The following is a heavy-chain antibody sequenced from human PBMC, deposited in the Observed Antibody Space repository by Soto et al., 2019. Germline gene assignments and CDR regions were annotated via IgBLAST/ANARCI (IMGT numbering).Heavy chain of an antibody. J-gene: IGHJ4*02. CDR3: ARGRLDVVVTGYFDY. V-gene: IGHV3-13*01. CDR1: GFTFSSYD. D-gene: IGHD2-21*02. CDR2: IGTAGDT. Sequence: ESGGGLVQPGGSLRLSCAASGFTFSSYDMHWVRQATGKGLEWVSAIGTAGDTYYPGSVKGRFTISRENAKNSLYLQMNSLRAEDTAVYYCARGRLDVVVTGYFDYWGQGTLVTVSS.